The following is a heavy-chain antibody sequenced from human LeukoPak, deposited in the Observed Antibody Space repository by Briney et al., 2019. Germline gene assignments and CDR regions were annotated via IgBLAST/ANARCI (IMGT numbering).Heavy chain of an antibody. CDR3: AKDIFSSTWYLDY. CDR1: GFTFSTYA. Sequence: GGSLRLSCAASGFTFSTYAMHWVRQAPGKGLEWVAVISYDGSNKYYADSVKGRFTISRDNSKNTLYLQMNSLRAEDTAVYYCAKDIFSSTWYLDYWGQGILVTVSS. CDR2: ISYDGSNK. D-gene: IGHD6-13*01. J-gene: IGHJ4*02. V-gene: IGHV3-30*18.